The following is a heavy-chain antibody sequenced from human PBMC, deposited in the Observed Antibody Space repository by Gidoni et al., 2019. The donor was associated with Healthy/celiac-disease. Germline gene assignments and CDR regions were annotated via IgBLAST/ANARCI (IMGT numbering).Heavy chain of an antibody. CDR1: GFTFSIYR. CDR2: ICSRRIYI. V-gene: IGHV3-21*01. Sequence: EVQLVESGGGLVKPGGSLRLPCAASGFTFSIYRMNWVRPAPGKVLDWVSSICSRRIYIYYADSVKGRFTISRDNAKTSLYLQMNSLRAEDTAVYYCARDVRDYDILTGYYKGGFDYWGQGTLVTVSS. D-gene: IGHD3-9*01. J-gene: IGHJ4*02. CDR3: ARDVRDYDILTGYYKGGFDY.